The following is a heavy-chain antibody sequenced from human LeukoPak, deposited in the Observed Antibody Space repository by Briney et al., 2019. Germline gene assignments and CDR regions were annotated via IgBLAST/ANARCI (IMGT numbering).Heavy chain of an antibody. J-gene: IGHJ6*02. Sequence: ASVKVSCKASGYTFTGYYMHWVRQAPGQGLEWMGWINPDSGGTNYGQKFQGWVTMTRDTSISTAYMELSRLRSDDTAVYYCARGYCSGGSCYDGMDVWGQGTTVTVSS. V-gene: IGHV1-2*04. CDR2: INPDSGGT. CDR1: GYTFTGYY. D-gene: IGHD2-15*01. CDR3: ARGYCSGGSCYDGMDV.